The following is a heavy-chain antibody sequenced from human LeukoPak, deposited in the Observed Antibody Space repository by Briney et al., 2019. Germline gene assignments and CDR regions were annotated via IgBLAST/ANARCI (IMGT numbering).Heavy chain of an antibody. CDR2: INHSGST. CDR3: ARSYRYSNHFDY. J-gene: IGHJ4*02. Sequence: SETLSLTCAVYGGSFSGYYWSWIRQPPGKGLEWIGEINHSGSTNYNPSLKSRVTISVDTSKNQFSLKLCSVTAADTAVYYCARSYRYSNHFDYWGQGTLVTVS. CDR1: GGSFSGYY. D-gene: IGHD4-11*01. V-gene: IGHV4-34*01.